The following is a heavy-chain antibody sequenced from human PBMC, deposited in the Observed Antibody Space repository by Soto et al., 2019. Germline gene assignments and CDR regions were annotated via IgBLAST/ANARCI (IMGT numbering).Heavy chain of an antibody. CDR1: GFTFSSYA. CDR2: MSYDGSNK. D-gene: IGHD1-7*01. V-gene: IGHV3-30-3*01. J-gene: IGHJ4*02. CDR3: ARGRMGT. Sequence: GGSLSLPCAASGFTFSSYALNWVRQAPGKWLEWVAVMSYDGSNKYYADSVTGRFTISRDNSKNTLYLQMNSLRAEDTAVYYCARGRMGTWGQGTLVTVSS.